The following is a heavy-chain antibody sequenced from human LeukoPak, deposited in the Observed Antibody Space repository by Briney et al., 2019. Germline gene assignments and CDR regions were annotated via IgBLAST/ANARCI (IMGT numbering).Heavy chain of an antibody. D-gene: IGHD1-26*01. V-gene: IGHV3-21*01. J-gene: IGHJ6*03. CDR1: EFTFSSYA. Sequence: GGSLRLSCAASEFTFSSYAMSWVRQAPGKGLEWVSSISSSSSYIYYADSVKGRFTISRDNAKNSLYLQMNSLRAEDTAVYYCARDGSGSYAANYYYYYMDVWGKGTTVTVSS. CDR2: ISSSSSYI. CDR3: ARDGSGSYAANYYYYYMDV.